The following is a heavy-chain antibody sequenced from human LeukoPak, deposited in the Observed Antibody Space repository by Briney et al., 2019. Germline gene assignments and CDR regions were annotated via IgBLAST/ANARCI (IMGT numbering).Heavy chain of an antibody. Sequence: PSQTLSLTCAVSGGSIISGGYSWSWIRQPPGKGLEWIGYIYHSGSTYYNPSLKSRVTMSLDRSKNQFSLKVSSVTAACTAVYYCAGLTTTAWYFDLWGRGTLVTVSS. V-gene: IGHV4-30-2*01. CDR3: AGLTTTAWYFDL. J-gene: IGHJ2*01. CDR1: GGSIISGGYS. D-gene: IGHD1-26*01. CDR2: IYHSGST.